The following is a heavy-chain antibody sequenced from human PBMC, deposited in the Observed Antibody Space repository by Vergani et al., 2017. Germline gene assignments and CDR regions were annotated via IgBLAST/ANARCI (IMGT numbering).Heavy chain of an antibody. V-gene: IGHV1-69*13. CDR3: ARAEGQCNGGSCYFYGMDV. CDR2: IIPIFGKT. CDR1: GGTFSNYA. Sequence: QVQLVQSGAEVKKPGSSVKVSCKASGGTFSNYAISWVRQAPGQGLEWMGRIIPIFGKTNYAQKFQGRVTITADESTYTSYMELSSLRSEDTAVYYCARAEGQCNGGSCYFYGMDVWGQGTTVNVSS. D-gene: IGHD2-15*01. J-gene: IGHJ6*02.